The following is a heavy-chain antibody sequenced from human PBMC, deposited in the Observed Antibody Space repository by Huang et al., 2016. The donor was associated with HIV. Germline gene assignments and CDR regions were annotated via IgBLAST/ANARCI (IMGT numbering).Heavy chain of an antibody. CDR2: IIPRLGTR. Sequence: QVQLVQSGAEVRKPGSSVKVSCRASGGSFNNFGINWVRQAPGQGRAWKGGIIPRLGTRNAAQRLKDRVTITADETTGVVHLEVTSLRSDDTAVYFCAKRGGAWGSPYAFDLWGPGTMVTVSS. J-gene: IGHJ3*01. CDR3: AKRGGAWGSPYAFDL. CDR1: GGSFNNFG. D-gene: IGHD3-16*01. V-gene: IGHV1-69*13.